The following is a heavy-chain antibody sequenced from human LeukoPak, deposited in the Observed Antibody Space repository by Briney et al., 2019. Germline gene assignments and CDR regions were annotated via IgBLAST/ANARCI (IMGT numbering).Heavy chain of an antibody. Sequence: GGSLRLSCAASRFTFSSYSMNWVRQAPGKGLEWVSSISSSGSYIYYADSVKGRFTISIDNAKNSLYLQMNSLRTEDTAVYYCVRDGSSWGNFDYWGQGTLVSVSS. J-gene: IGHJ4*02. D-gene: IGHD7-27*01. CDR1: RFTFSSYS. V-gene: IGHV3-21*01. CDR3: VRDGSSWGNFDY. CDR2: ISSSGSYI.